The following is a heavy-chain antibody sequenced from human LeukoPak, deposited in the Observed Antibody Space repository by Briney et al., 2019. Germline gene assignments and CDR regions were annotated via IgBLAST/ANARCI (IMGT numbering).Heavy chain of an antibody. CDR1: GVTFSSYA. D-gene: IGHD2-15*01. Sequence: ASLKVSCEASGVTFSSYAISWVRQAPGQGLEWMGAIIPIFGTANYAQKFQGRVTITADKSTSTAYMELSSLRSEDTAVYYCARDLGPVYCSGGSCAAYGYWGQGTLVTVSS. V-gene: IGHV1-69*06. CDR3: ARDLGPVYCSGGSCAAYGY. J-gene: IGHJ4*02. CDR2: IIPIFGTA.